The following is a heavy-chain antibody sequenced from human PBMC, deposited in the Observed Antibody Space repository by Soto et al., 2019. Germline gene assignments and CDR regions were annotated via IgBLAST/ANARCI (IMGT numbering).Heavy chain of an antibody. CDR1: GGSISSSSYY. D-gene: IGHD5-12*01. Sequence: QLQLQESGPGLVKPSETLSLTCTVSGGSISSSSYYWGWIRQPPGKGLEWIGSIYYSGSTYYNPSLKSRVTISVDTSKNQFSLKPSSVTAADTAVYYCARHSSWLRFFNWFDPWGQGTLVTVSS. CDR2: IYYSGST. CDR3: ARHSSWLRFFNWFDP. J-gene: IGHJ5*02. V-gene: IGHV4-39*01.